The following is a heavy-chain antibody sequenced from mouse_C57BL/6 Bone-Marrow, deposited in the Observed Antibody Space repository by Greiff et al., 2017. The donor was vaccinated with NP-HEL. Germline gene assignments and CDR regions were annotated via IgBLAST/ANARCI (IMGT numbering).Heavy chain of an antibody. D-gene: IGHD1-1*01. J-gene: IGHJ1*03. Sequence: QVQLQQSGAELARPGASVKLSCKASGYTFTSYGISWVKQRTGQGLEWIGEIYPRSGNTYYNEKFKGKATLTADKSSSTAYMELRSLTSEDSAVYFCARVGAYYYGSSWYFDVWGTGTTVTVSS. CDR2: IYPRSGNT. CDR1: GYTFTSYG. V-gene: IGHV1-81*01. CDR3: ARVGAYYYGSSWYFDV.